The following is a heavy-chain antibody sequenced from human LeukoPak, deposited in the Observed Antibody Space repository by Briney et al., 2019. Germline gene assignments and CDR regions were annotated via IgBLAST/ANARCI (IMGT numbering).Heavy chain of an antibody. J-gene: IGHJ6*02. CDR3: AKDQGRITIFGVVTVYGMDV. CDR1: GFLFSNYW. Sequence: GGSLRLSCAASGFLFSNYWMSWVRQAPGKGLEWVANIKPDGTEKYYVDSLKGRFTISRDNAKNSLYLQLNSLRVEDTAVYYCAKDQGRITIFGVVTVYGMDVWGQGTTVTVSS. D-gene: IGHD3-3*01. CDR2: IKPDGTEK. V-gene: IGHV3-7*01.